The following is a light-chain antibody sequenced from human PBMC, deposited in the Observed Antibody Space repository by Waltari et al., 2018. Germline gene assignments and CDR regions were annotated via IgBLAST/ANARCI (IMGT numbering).Light chain of an antibody. CDR3: QQYGTSPVT. V-gene: IGKV3-20*01. CDR2: GAS. CDR1: QRLNRKF. J-gene: IGKJ4*01. Sequence: EIVLPQSQGTLSLSPGETTTLSCRASQRLNRKFLAWYQQRPGQTPRLLIYGASTRAIGTPDRFRGSWSGIDFTLTISRLQPDDFAVYYCQQYGTSPVTFGGGTKVEIK.